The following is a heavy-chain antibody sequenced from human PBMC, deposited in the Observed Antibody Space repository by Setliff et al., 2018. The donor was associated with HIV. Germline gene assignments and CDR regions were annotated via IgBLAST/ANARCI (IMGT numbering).Heavy chain of an antibody. CDR3: ARVRNPTAQTMYFDS. V-gene: IGHV3-48*01. J-gene: IGHJ4*02. CDR2: INPAGITM. Sequence: GGSLRLSCAGSGFTFDSHGMIWVRQAPGRGLEWLSYINPAGITMYYADSVRGRFTISRDNAQSSLYLQINSLRAEDTAFYYCARVRNPTAQTMYFDSWGQGTLVTVSS. CDR1: GFTFDSHG. D-gene: IGHD4-4*01.